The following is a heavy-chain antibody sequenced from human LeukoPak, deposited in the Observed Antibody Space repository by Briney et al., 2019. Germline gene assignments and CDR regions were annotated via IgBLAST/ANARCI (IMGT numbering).Heavy chain of an antibody. CDR3: ATSYSYAYVDY. V-gene: IGHV4-59*08. J-gene: IGHJ4*02. CDR1: GGSISTSY. Sequence: SETLSLTCTVSGGSISTSYWSWIRQPPGKGLEWIGYIYYSGSTNYNPSLKSRVTISVDRSKNQFSLKLSSVTATDTAVYYCATSYSYAYVDYWGQGTLVTVSS. D-gene: IGHD5-18*01. CDR2: IYYSGST.